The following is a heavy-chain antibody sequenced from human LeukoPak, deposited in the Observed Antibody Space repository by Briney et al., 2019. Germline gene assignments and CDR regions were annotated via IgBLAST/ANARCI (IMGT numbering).Heavy chain of an antibody. Sequence: GGSLRLSCAASGFTFSSYGMHWVRQAPGKGLEWVAVIWYDGSNKYYADSVKGRFTISRDNSKNTLYLQMNSLRAEDTAVYYCARGDALDGYNWGVGSFDYWGQGTLVTVSS. V-gene: IGHV3-33*01. CDR1: GFTFSSYG. D-gene: IGHD5-24*01. J-gene: IGHJ4*02. CDR3: ARGDALDGYNWGVGSFDY. CDR2: IWYDGSNK.